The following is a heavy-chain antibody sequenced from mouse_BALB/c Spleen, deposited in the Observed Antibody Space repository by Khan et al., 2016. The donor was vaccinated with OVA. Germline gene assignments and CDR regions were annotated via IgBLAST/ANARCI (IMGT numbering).Heavy chain of an antibody. CDR2: IYPGTDNS. CDR1: GYIFTSYC. Sequence: QVQLKQSGAELVRPGASVKLACKTSGYIFTSYCIHWVKQRSGQGLEWIARIYPGTDNSYYNEKFKDKATLTADKSPSTAYMHLSSLKSEDSEGYFCAREGALDHVDHWGQGNTLTGSS. J-gene: IGHJ2*01. CDR3: AREGALDHVDH. V-gene: IGHV1-76*01.